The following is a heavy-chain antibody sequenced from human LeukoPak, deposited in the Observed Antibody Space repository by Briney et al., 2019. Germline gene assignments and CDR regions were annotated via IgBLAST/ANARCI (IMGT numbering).Heavy chain of an antibody. V-gene: IGHV3-7*01. CDR2: IKEDGTEK. J-gene: IGHJ4*02. CDR1: GFNFNHYW. Sequence: GGSLRLSCAASGFNFNHYWMTWVRQSPGKGLEWVANIKEDGTEKNYVDSVKGRFTISRDNAKNSLYLQTNSLRAEDTALYYCARGGSESDYWGQGTLVAVSS. CDR3: ARGGSESDY.